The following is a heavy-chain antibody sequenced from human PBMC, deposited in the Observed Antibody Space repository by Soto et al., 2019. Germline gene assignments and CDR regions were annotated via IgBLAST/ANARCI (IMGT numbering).Heavy chain of an antibody. CDR3: AARAYYDSSGYYASGGYDY. V-gene: IGHV1-69*01. CDR2: IIPIFGTA. J-gene: IGHJ4*02. CDR1: GGTFSSYA. Sequence: QVQLVQSGAEVKKPGSSVKVSCKASGGTFSSYAISWVRQAPGQGLEWMGGIIPIFGTANYAQKFQGRVTITADEFTSTAYMELSSLRSEDTAVYYCAARAYYDSSGYYASGGYDYWGQGTLVTVSS. D-gene: IGHD3-22*01.